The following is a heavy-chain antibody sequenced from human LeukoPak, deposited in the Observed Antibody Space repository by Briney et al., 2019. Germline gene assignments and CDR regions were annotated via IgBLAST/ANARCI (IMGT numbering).Heavy chain of an antibody. Sequence: SVKVSCKASGGTFSSYAISWVRQAPGQGREWMGGIIPIFGTANYAQKFQGRGTITADESTSTAYMELSSLRSEDTAVYYCARATEPDRIIAVLPVYYYGMDVWGQGTTVTVSS. CDR2: IIPIFGTA. CDR1: GGTFSSYA. V-gene: IGHV1-69*13. J-gene: IGHJ6*02. CDR3: ARATEPDRIIAVLPVYYYGMDV. D-gene: IGHD2/OR15-2a*01.